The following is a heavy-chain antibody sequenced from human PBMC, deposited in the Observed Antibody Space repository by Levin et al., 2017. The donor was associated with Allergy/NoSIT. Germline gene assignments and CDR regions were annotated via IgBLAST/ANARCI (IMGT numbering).Heavy chain of an antibody. CDR1: GFTFSSYS. D-gene: IGHD4-17*01. CDR2: ISSSSSYI. J-gene: IGHJ3*02. V-gene: IGHV3-21*01. Sequence: GGSLRLSCAASGFTFSSYSMNWVRQAPGKGLEWVSSISSSSSYIYYADSVKGRFTISRDNAKNSLYLQMNSLRAEDTAVYYCASLPSVTTRPDAFDIWGQGKMVTV. CDR3: ASLPSVTTRPDAFDI.